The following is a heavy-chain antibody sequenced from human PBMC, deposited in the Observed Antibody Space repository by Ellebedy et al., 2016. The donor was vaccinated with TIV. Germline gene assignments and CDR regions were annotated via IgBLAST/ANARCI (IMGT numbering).Heavy chain of an antibody. J-gene: IGHJ4*02. D-gene: IGHD2-2*01. CDR3: ARPSYQLLSYYFDS. V-gene: IGHV3-33*01. CDR2: IWFDGSKE. CDR1: GFTFGRYG. Sequence: PGGSLRLSCAASGFTFGRYGMHWVCQAPGKGLEWVAVIWFDGSKEFYADSVKGRFTISRDDSKNEVFLQMSSLRAEDTAVYYCARPSYQLLSYYFDSWGQGTLVTVSS.